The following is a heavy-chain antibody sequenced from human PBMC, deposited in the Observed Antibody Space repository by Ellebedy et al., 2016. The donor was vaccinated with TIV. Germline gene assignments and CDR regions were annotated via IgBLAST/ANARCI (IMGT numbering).Heavy chain of an antibody. CDR3: AKESYYGSGEYDY. V-gene: IGHV3-23*01. J-gene: IGHJ4*02. D-gene: IGHD3-10*01. Sequence: GGSLRLXXAASGFTFSSYAMSWVRQAPGKGLEWVSAISGSGGSTYYADSVKGRFTISRDNSKNTLYLQMNGLRAEDTAVYYCAKESYYGSGEYDYWGQGTLVTVSS. CDR1: GFTFSSYA. CDR2: ISGSGGST.